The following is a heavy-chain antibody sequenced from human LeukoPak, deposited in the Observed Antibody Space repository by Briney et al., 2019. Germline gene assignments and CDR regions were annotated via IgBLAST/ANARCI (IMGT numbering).Heavy chain of an antibody. J-gene: IGHJ4*02. CDR1: GFTFSNYA. CDR3: ARDQGGIQLWFRY. CDR2: ISYDGSNK. D-gene: IGHD5-18*01. Sequence: PGRSLRLSCAASGFTFSNYAVHWVRQAPGKGLEWVAVISYDGSNKYYADSVKGRFTISRDNSKNTLYLQMNSLRAEDTAVYYCARDQGGIQLWFRYLGQGTLVTVSS. V-gene: IGHV3-30*04.